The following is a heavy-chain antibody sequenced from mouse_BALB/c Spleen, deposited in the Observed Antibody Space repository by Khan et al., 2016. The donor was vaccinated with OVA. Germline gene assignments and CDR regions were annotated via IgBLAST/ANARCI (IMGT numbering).Heavy chain of an antibody. V-gene: IGHV1-77*01. D-gene: IGHD1-1*01. CDR1: VYTFTDYV. CDR3: ARSYDGAWFAY. CDR2: IYPGSGST. Sequence: QVQLQQSGPELVKPGASVKMSCKVSVYTFTDYVISWVKQRTGQGLEWIGEIYPGSGSTYYNEKFKGKATLTADKSSNTVNMQVSSLTSEDSAVFFCARSYDGAWFAYWGQGTLVTVSA. J-gene: IGHJ3*01.